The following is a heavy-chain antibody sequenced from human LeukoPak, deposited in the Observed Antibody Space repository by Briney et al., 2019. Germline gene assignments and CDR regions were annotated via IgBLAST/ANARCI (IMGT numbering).Heavy chain of an antibody. D-gene: IGHD5-12*01. Sequence: PGGSLRLSCAASGSSCSTRGMSWVRQAPGKGLEWVSAISGNDESTFYADSVKGRFPISRDNSRNALYLQLSSLSAEDSAIYYCARDRRPARTYSGLFDYWGQGTLVTVSS. CDR1: GSSCSTRG. CDR2: ISGNDEST. V-gene: IGHV3-23*01. J-gene: IGHJ4*02. CDR3: ARDRRPARTYSGLFDY.